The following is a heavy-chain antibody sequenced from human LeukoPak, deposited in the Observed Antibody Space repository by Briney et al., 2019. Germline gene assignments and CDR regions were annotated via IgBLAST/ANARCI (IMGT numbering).Heavy chain of an antibody. CDR2: IYYSGST. CDR3: ARDKDQGSGFYV. D-gene: IGHD6-19*01. CDR1: GGSISSSSYY. V-gene: IGHV4-39*07. J-gene: IGHJ6*02. Sequence: PSETLSLTCTVSGGSISSSSYYWGWIRQPPGKGLEWIGSIYYSGSTYYNPSLKSRVTISVDTSKNQFSLKLSSVTAADTAVYYCARDKDQGSGFYVWGQGTTVTVSS.